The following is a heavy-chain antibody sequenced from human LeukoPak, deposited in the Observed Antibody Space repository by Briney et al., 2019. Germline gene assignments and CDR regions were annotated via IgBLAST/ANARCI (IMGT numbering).Heavy chain of an antibody. V-gene: IGHV3-74*01. CDR1: QFTFSSYW. Sequence: PGGSQRLSCAASQFTFSSYWMHWVRQAPGKGLVWVSFITSDGSSTSYAYYVKGRFTISRENAKNMLYLQMNSLSAEDTAVYYCARDGSLPDYWGQGTMVADPS. J-gene: IGHJ4*02. D-gene: IGHD5-12*01. CDR3: ARDGSLPDY. CDR2: ITSDGSST.